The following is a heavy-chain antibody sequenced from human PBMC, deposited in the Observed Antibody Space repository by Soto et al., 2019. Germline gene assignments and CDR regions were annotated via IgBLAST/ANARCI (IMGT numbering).Heavy chain of an antibody. V-gene: IGHV1-18*01. CDR3: ARAIAIVNYYGSGGPPRDY. CDR1: GYTFTSYG. CDR2: ISAYNGNT. J-gene: IGHJ4*02. D-gene: IGHD3-10*01. Sequence: QVQLVQSGAEVKKPGASVKVSCKASGYTFTSYGISWVRQAPGQGLEWMGWISAYNGNTNYAQKLQGRVTMTTDTSTSTAYMELRTLRSDDTAVYYCARAIAIVNYYGSGGPPRDYWGQGTLVTVSS.